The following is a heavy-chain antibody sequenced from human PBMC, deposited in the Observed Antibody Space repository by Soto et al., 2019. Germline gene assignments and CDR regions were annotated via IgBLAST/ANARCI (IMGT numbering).Heavy chain of an antibody. CDR3: ARGPYCSGGSCYSKWFDP. J-gene: IGHJ5*02. V-gene: IGHV4-34*01. Sequence: QVQLQQCGAGLLKPSETLSLTSAVYGGSFSGYYWCWIRQPPGKGLEWIGEINHSGSTNSNPSLKSRVTVSVDTSKNQFYLRLISVTAADTAVYYCARGPYCSGGSCYSKWFDPWGQGTLVTVSS. CDR2: INHSGST. D-gene: IGHD2-15*01. CDR1: GGSFSGYY.